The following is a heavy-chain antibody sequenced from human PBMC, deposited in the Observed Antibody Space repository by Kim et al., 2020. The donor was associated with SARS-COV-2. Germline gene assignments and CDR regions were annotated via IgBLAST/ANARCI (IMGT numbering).Heavy chain of an antibody. CDR3: ARDPERYCSSTSCALLQY. CDR2: ISAYNGNT. CDR1: GYTFTSYG. Sequence: ASVKVSCKASGYTFTSYGISWVRQAPGQGLEWMGWISAYNGNTNYAQKLQGRVTMTTDTSTSTAYMELRSLRSDDTAVYYCARDPERYCSSTSCALLQYWGQGTLVTVSS. D-gene: IGHD2-2*01. J-gene: IGHJ4*02. V-gene: IGHV1-18*01.